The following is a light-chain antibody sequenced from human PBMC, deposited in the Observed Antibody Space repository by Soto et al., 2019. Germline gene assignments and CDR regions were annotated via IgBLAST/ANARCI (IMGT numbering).Light chain of an antibody. CDR2: GAS. J-gene: IGKJ5*01. CDR1: QSVSSN. CDR3: QQYNNWHTIT. Sequence: EILMTQSPATLCVSPGERATLSWGASQSVSSNLAWYQHKPGQAPRLLSYGASTRATGIPASFSGSGSATEFTLTISSLQSEDFAVYYCQQYNNWHTITFGHGTRLEIK. V-gene: IGKV3-15*01.